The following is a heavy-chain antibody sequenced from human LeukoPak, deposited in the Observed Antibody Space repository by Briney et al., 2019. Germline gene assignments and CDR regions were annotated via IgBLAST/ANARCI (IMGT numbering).Heavy chain of an antibody. V-gene: IGHV3-23*01. D-gene: IGHD3-16*02. J-gene: IGHJ4*02. CDR3: AKVWDDYVWGSYRVDY. Sequence: GGSLRLSCAASGFTFSSYGMHWVRQAPGRGLEWVSAISASGGSTYYADSVKGRFAISRDNSKNTLYLQMNSLRAEDTAVYYCAKVWDDYVWGSYRVDYWGQGTLVTVSS. CDR1: GFTFSSYG. CDR2: ISASGGST.